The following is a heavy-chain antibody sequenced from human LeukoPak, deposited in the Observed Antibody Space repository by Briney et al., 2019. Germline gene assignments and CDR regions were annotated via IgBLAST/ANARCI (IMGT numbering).Heavy chain of an antibody. V-gene: IGHV3-48*02. Sequence: GGSLRLSCAASGFTFSSFTMNWARQVPGKGLEWISYISLGNSTMFYADSVKGRFTISRDNAKNSLYLQMNSLRDNDTAVYYCARVGNGRSWDYWGQGTLVSVSS. CDR3: ARVGNGRSWDY. D-gene: IGHD2-15*01. CDR1: GFTFSSFT. J-gene: IGHJ4*02. CDR2: ISLGNSTM.